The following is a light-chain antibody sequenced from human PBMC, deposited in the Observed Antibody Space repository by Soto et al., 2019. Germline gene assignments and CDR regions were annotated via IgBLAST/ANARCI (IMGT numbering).Light chain of an antibody. Sequence: EIVLTQSPPTLSLSPGERATLSCRASQSVSSYLAWYQQKPGQAPRLLIYDASNRATGIPARFSGSGSGTDFTLTISSLEPEDFAVYYCQQRSNWPPTFGQGTKLEI. CDR2: DAS. V-gene: IGKV3-11*01. CDR1: QSVSSY. J-gene: IGKJ2*01. CDR3: QQRSNWPPT.